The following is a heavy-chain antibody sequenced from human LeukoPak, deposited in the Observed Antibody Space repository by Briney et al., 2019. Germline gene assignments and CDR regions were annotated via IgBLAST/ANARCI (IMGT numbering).Heavy chain of an antibody. D-gene: IGHD3-22*01. CDR1: GFTVSSNY. CDR3: ARYGYYYDSSGYYLDY. CDR2: IYSGGST. Sequence: GGSLRLSCAASGFTVSSNYMSWVRQAPGKGLEWVSVIYSGGSTYYADSVKGRFTISRDNSKNTLYLQMNSLRAEDTAVYYCARYGYYYDSSGYYLDYWGQGTLVTVSS. V-gene: IGHV3-53*01. J-gene: IGHJ4*02.